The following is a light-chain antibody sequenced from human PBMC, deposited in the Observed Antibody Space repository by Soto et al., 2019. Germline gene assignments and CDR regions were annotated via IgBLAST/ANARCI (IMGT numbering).Light chain of an antibody. Sequence: QSVLTQPPSLFAAPGQNVTISCSGSNTNIGNHFVSWYQQLPGTAPRLLICDNDKRPSGIPDRFSGSKSGTSASLDITGLQTGDEADYYCATWDSRLSSTVFGGGTQLTVL. V-gene: IGLV1-51*01. CDR2: DND. CDR3: ATWDSRLSSTV. J-gene: IGLJ7*01. CDR1: NTNIGNHF.